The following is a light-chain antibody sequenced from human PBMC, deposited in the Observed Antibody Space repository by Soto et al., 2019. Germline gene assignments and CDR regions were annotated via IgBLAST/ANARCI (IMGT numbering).Light chain of an antibody. CDR1: SSDVGGYNY. CDR2: EVN. V-gene: IGLV2-14*01. CDR3: SSYTRTDTWV. J-gene: IGLJ3*02. Sequence: QSALTQPASVSGSPGQSITISCTGTSSDVGGYNYVSWYQQPPGKSPKLMIYEVNSRPSGVSNRFSGSKSGNTASLTISGLQAEDEADYYCSSYTRTDTWVFGGWTKVTVL.